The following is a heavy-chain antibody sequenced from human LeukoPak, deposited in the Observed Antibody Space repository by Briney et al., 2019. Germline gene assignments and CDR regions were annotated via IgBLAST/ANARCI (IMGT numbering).Heavy chain of an antibody. J-gene: IGHJ4*02. CDR2: ISSSSSTI. CDR1: GFTFSTYN. CDR3: ARVSVRPDY. D-gene: IGHD3-10*01. Sequence: GGSLRLSCAASGFTFSTYNMNWVRQAPGKGLEWVSYISSSSSTIYYADSVKGRFTISRDNAKNSLYPQMNSLRAEDTAVYYCARVSVRPDYWGQGTLVTVSS. V-gene: IGHV3-48*01.